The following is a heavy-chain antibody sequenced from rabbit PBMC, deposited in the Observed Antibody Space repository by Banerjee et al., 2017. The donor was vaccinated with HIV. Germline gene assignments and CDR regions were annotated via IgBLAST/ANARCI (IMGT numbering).Heavy chain of an antibody. V-gene: IGHV1S40*01. D-gene: IGHD6-1*01. Sequence: QSVEESGGDLVKPGGTLTLTCTVSGFSLSSGYYMSWVRQAPGKGLEWIACIYTGSGNTYYASWVNGRFTISSNTNQNTVTLQMTSLTAADTATYFCARGRTPTTQLDLWGQGTLVTVS. CDR1: GFSLSSGYY. J-gene: IGHJ3*01. CDR2: IYTGSGNT. CDR3: ARGRTPTTQLDL.